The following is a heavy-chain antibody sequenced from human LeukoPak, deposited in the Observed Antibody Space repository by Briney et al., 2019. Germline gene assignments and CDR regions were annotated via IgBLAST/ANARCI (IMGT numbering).Heavy chain of an antibody. V-gene: IGHV3-53*04. CDR1: GFTVSSNY. CDR3: GATVTTPYYYYGMDV. J-gene: IGHJ6*02. CDR2: IYSGGST. D-gene: IGHD4-17*01. Sequence: GGSLRLSCAASGFTVSSNYMSWVRQAPGKGLEWVSVIYSGGSTYYADSVKGRFTISRHNSKNTLYLQMNSLRAEDTAVYYCGATVTTPYYYYGMDVWGQGTTVTVSS.